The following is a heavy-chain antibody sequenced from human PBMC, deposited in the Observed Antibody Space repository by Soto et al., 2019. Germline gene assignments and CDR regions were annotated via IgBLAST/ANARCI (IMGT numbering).Heavy chain of an antibody. V-gene: IGHV3-23*01. CDR1: GLTFNSYA. D-gene: IGHD5-12*01. CDR3: ARGYSGYEN. CDR2: ISGSGGTT. J-gene: IGHJ4*02. Sequence: EVHLLESGGGLVQPGGSLRLSCAASGLTFNSYAMSWVRQAPGKGLQWVSTISGSGGTTYYADSVKGRFSISRDNSKNTVYLQMSSRRAEDTAVYYCARGYSGYENWGQGTLVTVSS.